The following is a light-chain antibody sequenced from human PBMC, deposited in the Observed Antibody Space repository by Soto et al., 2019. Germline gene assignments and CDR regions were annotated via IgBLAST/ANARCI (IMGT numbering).Light chain of an antibody. J-gene: IGKJ2*01. CDR3: QQYGRSPYT. V-gene: IGKV3-20*01. Sequence: EIVVTQAPGTLSLSTGERATLSCRASQRGSSSYLACYQQKPGQAPRLLIYVASSRATGIPDRFSGSGSGTDLPRTTIRLEPEELAVYYSQQYGRSPYTLGQWNKLELK. CDR2: VAS. CDR1: QRGSSSY.